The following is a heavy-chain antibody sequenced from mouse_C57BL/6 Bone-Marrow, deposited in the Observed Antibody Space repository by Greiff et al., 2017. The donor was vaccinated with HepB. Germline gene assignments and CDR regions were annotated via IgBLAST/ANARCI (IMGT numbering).Heavy chain of an antibody. V-gene: IGHV14-2*01. D-gene: IGHD2-10*01. Sequence: EVQLQQSGAELVKPGASVKLSCTASGFNIKDYYMHWVKQRTEKGLEWIGRIDPEDGETKYAPKFQGKATITADTSSNTAYLQLSSLTSEDTAVYYCAREWPYYEYFDVWGTGTTVTVSS. CDR1: GFNIKDYY. J-gene: IGHJ1*03. CDR3: AREWPYYEYFDV. CDR2: IDPEDGET.